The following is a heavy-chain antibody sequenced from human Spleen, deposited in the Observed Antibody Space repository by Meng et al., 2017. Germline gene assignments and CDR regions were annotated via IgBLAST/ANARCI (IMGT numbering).Heavy chain of an antibody. J-gene: IGHJ4*02. V-gene: IGHV3-49*03. CDR3: ARDPDGTAAAPGY. CDR1: GFTFSSYA. D-gene: IGHD6-13*01. CDR2: IRSKTYGGAT. Sequence: GGSLRLSCAASGFTFSSYAMSWFRQAPGKGLEWVGFIRSKTYGGATEYAASVKGRFTISRDDSKSIAYLQMDSLKTEDTAVYYCARDPDGTAAAPGYWGQGTLVTVSS.